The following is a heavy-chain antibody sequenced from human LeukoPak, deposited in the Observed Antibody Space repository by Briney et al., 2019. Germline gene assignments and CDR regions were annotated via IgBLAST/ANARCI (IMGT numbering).Heavy chain of an antibody. V-gene: IGHV3-23*01. CDR1: GFTFSTHA. Sequence: GGSLRLSCAASGFTFSTHAMSWVRQAPGKGLEWVSGISGVSETTYYADSVRGRFTISRDNSKNALYLQMNSLRAEDTAVYYCAKSLSGGGYYFEYWGQGTLVTVSS. J-gene: IGHJ4*02. CDR3: AKSLSGGGYYFEY. D-gene: IGHD3-10*01. CDR2: ISGVSETT.